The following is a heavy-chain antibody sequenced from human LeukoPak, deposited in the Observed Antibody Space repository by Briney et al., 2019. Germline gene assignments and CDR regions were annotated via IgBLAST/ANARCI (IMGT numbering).Heavy chain of an antibody. Sequence: SQTLSLTCTVSGGSISSGDYYWRWIRQPPGKGLEWIGYIYYSGSTYYNPSLKSRITISVDTSKNHFSLKLSSVTAADTAVYYCARVAAVNYGNAFDIWGQGTMVTVSS. D-gene: IGHD1-7*01. J-gene: IGHJ3*02. CDR3: ARVAAVNYGNAFDI. CDR1: GGSISSGDYY. V-gene: IGHV4-30-4*01. CDR2: IYYSGST.